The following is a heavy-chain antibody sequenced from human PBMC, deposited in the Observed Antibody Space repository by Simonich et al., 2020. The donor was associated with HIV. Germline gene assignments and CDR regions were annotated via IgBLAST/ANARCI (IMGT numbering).Heavy chain of an antibody. CDR3: ARRGHYYDSFDL. J-gene: IGHJ2*01. CDR1: GGSISTYY. D-gene: IGHD3-22*01. CDR2: IYYSGST. V-gene: IGHV4-59*12. Sequence: QVQLQESGPGLVKPSETLSLTCTVSGGSISTYYWSWIRPPPGKGLEWIGYIYYSGSTNYNPSLKSRVTISVDTSKNQFSLKLSSVTAADTAVYYCARRGHYYDSFDLWGRGTLVTVSS.